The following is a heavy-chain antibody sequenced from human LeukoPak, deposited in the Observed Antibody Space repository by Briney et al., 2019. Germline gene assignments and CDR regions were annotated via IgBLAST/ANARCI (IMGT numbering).Heavy chain of an antibody. J-gene: IGHJ4*02. CDR2: ISGYNGNT. CDR3: ARFYDSSGFLWHYFDY. Sequence: ASVKVSCKASGYTFTNYDISWVRQAPGQGLEWMGWISGYNGNTNFAQKLQGRVTMTTDTSTSTAYMELRSLRSDDTAVYYCARFYDSSGFLWHYFDYWGQGTVVTVSS. CDR1: GYTFTNYD. V-gene: IGHV1-18*01. D-gene: IGHD3-22*01.